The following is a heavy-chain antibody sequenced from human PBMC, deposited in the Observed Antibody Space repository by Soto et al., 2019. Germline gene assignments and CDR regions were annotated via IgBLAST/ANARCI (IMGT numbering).Heavy chain of an antibody. J-gene: IGHJ4*02. CDR2: INRDGSDK. D-gene: IGHD2-15*01. V-gene: IGHV3-7*03. CDR3: ARGISTPGIDF. CDR1: GFDFSSFW. Sequence: GGSLRLSCAASGFDFSSFWMNWVRQAPGKGLEWVANINRDGSDKSYVDSVKGRFTTSRDNAKNSLYLQMNSLRAEDTAVYYCARGISTPGIDFWSQGTLVTVSS.